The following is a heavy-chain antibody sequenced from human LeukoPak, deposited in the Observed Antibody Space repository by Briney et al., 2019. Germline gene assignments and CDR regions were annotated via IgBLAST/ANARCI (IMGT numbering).Heavy chain of an antibody. CDR1: GYTFTGYY. J-gene: IGHJ4*02. V-gene: IGHV1-2*02. CDR2: INPNSGGT. D-gene: IGHD3-16*01. CDR3: ARGPVGLWGFFDY. Sequence: ASVKVSCKASGYTFTGYYMHWVRQAPGQGLEWMGWINPNSGGTNYAQKFQGRVTMTRDTSISTAYMELSRLRSDDTAVYYCARGPVGLWGFFDYWGQGTLVTVSS.